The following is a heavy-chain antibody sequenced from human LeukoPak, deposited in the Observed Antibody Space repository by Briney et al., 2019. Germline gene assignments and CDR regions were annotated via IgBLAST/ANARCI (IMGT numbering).Heavy chain of an antibody. CDR1: GGSISSSSYY. D-gene: IGHD5-24*01. Sequence: PSETLSLTCTVSGGSISSSSYYWGWIRQPPGKGLEWIGSIYYSGSTYYNPSLKSRVTISVDTSKNQFSLKLSSVTAADTAVYYCARDGYNYQFDYWGQGTLVTVSS. J-gene: IGHJ4*02. CDR3: ARDGYNYQFDY. V-gene: IGHV4-39*07. CDR2: IYYSGST.